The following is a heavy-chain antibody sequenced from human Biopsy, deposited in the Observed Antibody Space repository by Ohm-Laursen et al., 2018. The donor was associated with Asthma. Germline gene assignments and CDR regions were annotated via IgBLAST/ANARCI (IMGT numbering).Heavy chain of an antibody. V-gene: IGHV4-30-2*06. D-gene: IGHD2-21*02. CDR2: IYRNGDT. CDR3: ARGWNCGGDCYSLDS. J-gene: IGHJ4*02. Sequence: SETLSLTCAVSGDSIDSGDYSWTWIPQSPGVGLEWIGYIYRNGDTYYNPTLKNRVTISIDRSKNQFSLRLRCVTAADTAVYYCARGWNCGGDCYSLDSWGQGTLVTVSS. CDR1: GDSIDSGDYS.